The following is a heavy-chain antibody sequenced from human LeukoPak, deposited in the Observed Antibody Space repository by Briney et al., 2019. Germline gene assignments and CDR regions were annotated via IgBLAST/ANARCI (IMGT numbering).Heavy chain of an antibody. Sequence: SETLSLTCTVSGGSISSYYWSWIRQPPGKGLEWIGYIYYSGSTNYNPSLKSRVTISVDTSKNQFSLKLRSVTAADTAVYYCARYRHDFWSGYYAFDIWGQGTMVTVSS. V-gene: IGHV4-59*01. CDR3: ARYRHDFWSGYYAFDI. CDR1: GGSISSYY. J-gene: IGHJ3*02. CDR2: IYYSGST. D-gene: IGHD3-3*01.